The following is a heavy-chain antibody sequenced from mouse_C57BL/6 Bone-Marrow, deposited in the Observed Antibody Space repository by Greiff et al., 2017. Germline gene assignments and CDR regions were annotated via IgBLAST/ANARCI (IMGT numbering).Heavy chain of an antibody. V-gene: IGHV5-4*01. Sequence: EVKLVESGGGLVKPGGSLKLSCAASGFTFSSYAMSWVRQTPEKRLEWVATISDGGSYTSYPDNVKGRFTISRDNAKNNLYLQMSHLKSEDTAMYYCARDRVITTVVATPAWFAYWGQGTLVTVAA. J-gene: IGHJ3*01. CDR3: ARDRVITTVVATPAWFAY. CDR2: ISDGGSYT. D-gene: IGHD1-1*01. CDR1: GFTFSSYA.